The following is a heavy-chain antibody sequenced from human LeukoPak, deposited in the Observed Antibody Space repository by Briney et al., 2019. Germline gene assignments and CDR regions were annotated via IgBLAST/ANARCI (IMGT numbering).Heavy chain of an antibody. Sequence: GGSLRLSCEAFGFTFSSYGMTWVRQAPGKGLEWVSGVSGSGGSTKHADSVKGRFTISRDNSKNTLYLQMTSLRAEDTAVYYCARAGNIRFDYWGQGTLVTVSS. CDR1: GFTFSSYG. CDR3: ARAGNIRFDY. J-gene: IGHJ4*02. CDR2: VSGSGGST. D-gene: IGHD1/OR15-1a*01. V-gene: IGHV3-23*01.